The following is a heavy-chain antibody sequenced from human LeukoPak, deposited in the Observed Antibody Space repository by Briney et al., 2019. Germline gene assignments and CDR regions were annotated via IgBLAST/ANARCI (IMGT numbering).Heavy chain of an antibody. J-gene: IGHJ4*02. V-gene: IGHV4-59*08. CDR3: ARHGYCSGGSCYWDY. CDR1: GGSISPFY. D-gene: IGHD2-15*01. CDR2: IYYSGST. Sequence: PSETLSLTCTVSGGSISPFYWSWIRQPPGKGLEWIAYIYYSGSTAYHPSLKSRVAISVDTSNNQVSLKLSSVTAADTAVYYCARHGYCSGGSCYWDYWGQGTLVTVSS.